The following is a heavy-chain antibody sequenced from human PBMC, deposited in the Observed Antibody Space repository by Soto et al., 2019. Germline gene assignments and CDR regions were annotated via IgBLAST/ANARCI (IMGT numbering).Heavy chain of an antibody. J-gene: IGHJ4*02. CDR1: GGSIRSYY. CDR3: ARVYGDYLDY. V-gene: IGHV4-59*01. D-gene: IGHD4-17*01. Sequence: PSETLSLTCTVSGGSIRSYYWSWFRQPPGKGLEWIGYIYYSGSTNYNPSLKSRVTISVDMSKNQFSLKLSSVTAADTAVYYCARVYGDYLDYWGQGTLVTVSS. CDR2: IYYSGST.